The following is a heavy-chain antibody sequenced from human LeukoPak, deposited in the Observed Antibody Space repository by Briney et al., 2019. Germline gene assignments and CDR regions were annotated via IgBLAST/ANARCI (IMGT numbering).Heavy chain of an antibody. D-gene: IGHD2-2*02. CDR2: ISGSGGST. V-gene: IGHV3-23*01. Sequence: GSLRLSCAASGFTFSSYAMSWVRQAPGKGLEWVSAISGSGGSTYYADSVKGRFTISRDNSKNTLYLQMNSLRAEDTAVYYCAKWGYCSSTSCYTTPFDYWGQGTLVTVSS. CDR1: GFTFSSYA. CDR3: AKWGYCSSTSCYTTPFDY. J-gene: IGHJ4*02.